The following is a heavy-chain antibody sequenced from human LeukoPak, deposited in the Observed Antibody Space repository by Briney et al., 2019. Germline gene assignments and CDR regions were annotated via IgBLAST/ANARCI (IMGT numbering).Heavy chain of an antibody. Sequence: ASVKVSCKASGYTFTSYYMHWVRQAPGQGLEWMGIINPTGGSTTYAQKFQGRVTFTRDTSISTAYMELRSLTSEDTAVYYCARDYGGSSGWFDPWGQGTLVTVSS. J-gene: IGHJ5*02. D-gene: IGHD4-23*01. CDR2: INPTGGST. CDR3: ARDYGGSSGWFDP. CDR1: GYTFTSYY. V-gene: IGHV1-46*01.